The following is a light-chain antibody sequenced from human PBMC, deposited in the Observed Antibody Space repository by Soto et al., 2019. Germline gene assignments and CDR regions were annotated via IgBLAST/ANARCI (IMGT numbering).Light chain of an antibody. V-gene: IGKV1-27*01. CDR2: AAS. Sequence: DIPMTQSPSSLSASVGDRVTITCRASQGISNYLAWYQQKPGKVPKLLIYAASTLQSGVPSRFSGSGSGTDFTLTISSLQPEDVATYYCQKYNSARLLTFGGGTKVEIK. CDR3: QKYNSARLLT. J-gene: IGKJ4*01. CDR1: QGISNY.